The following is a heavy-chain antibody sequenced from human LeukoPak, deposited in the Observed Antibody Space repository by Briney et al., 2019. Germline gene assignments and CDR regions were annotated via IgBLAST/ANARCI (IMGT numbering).Heavy chain of an antibody. CDR3: AREQPTYYYGSGSHDAFDI. J-gene: IGHJ3*02. CDR2: INQDGSQK. CDR1: GFILTSYW. Sequence: GGSLRLSCAASGFILTSYWMSWVRQAPGKGLEWVANINQDGSQKYYVDSVKGRFTISRDNAKNSLYLQLNSLRAEDTAVYYCAREQPTYYYGSGSHDAFDIWGQGTMVTVSS. V-gene: IGHV3-7*01. D-gene: IGHD3-10*01.